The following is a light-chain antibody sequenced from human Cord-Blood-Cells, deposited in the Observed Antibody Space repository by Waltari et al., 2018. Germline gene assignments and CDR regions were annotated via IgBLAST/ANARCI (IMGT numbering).Light chain of an antibody. Sequence: SYELTQPPSVYVSPGQPARTTCSRDKFGDKYPCWYQQKPGQSPVLVIYQDSKRPSGIPERFSGSNSGNTATLTISGTQAMDEADYYCQAWDSSTVVFGGGTKLTVL. V-gene: IGLV3-1*01. J-gene: IGLJ2*01. CDR3: QAWDSSTVV. CDR2: QDS. CDR1: KFGDKY.